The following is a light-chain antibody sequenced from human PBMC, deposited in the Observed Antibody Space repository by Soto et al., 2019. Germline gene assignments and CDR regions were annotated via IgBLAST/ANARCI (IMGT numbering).Light chain of an antibody. V-gene: IGKV3-20*01. CDR3: QQYGSSLT. Sequence: EIVLTQSPATLSLSPGERATLSCRASQSVNVFLAWYQQKPGQAPRLLIYGASSRATGIPDRFSGSGSGTDFTLTISRLEPEDFAVYYCQQYGSSLTFGPGTKVDIK. J-gene: IGKJ3*01. CDR2: GAS. CDR1: QSVNVF.